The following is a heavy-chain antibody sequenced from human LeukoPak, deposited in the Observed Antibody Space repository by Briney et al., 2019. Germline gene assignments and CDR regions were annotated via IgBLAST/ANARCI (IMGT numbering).Heavy chain of an antibody. CDR2: IYYSGST. CDR3: ARGVGDPPEYFQH. D-gene: IGHD4-17*01. CDR1: GRSLDSGNFY. J-gene: IGHJ1*01. Sequence: SETLSLTCTVSGRSLDSGNFYWSWIRQPPGKGLEWIGYIYYSGSTNYNPSLKSRVTISVDTSKNQFSLKLSSVTAADTAVYYCARGVGDPPEYFQHWGQGTLVTVSS. V-gene: IGHV4-61*01.